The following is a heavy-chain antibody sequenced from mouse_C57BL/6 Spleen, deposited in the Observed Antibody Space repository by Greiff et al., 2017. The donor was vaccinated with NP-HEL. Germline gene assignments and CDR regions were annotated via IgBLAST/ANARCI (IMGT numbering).Heavy chain of an antibody. CDR2: ISSGGDYI. CDR3: TRAYGSSPWFAY. D-gene: IGHD1-1*01. V-gene: IGHV5-9-1*02. Sequence: EVQLVESGEGLVKPGGSLKLSCAASGFTFSSYAMSWVRQTPEKRLEWVAYISSGGDYIYYADTVKGRFTISRDNARNTLYLQMSSLKSEDTAMYYCTRAYGSSPWFAYWGQGTLVTVSA. CDR1: GFTFSSYA. J-gene: IGHJ3*01.